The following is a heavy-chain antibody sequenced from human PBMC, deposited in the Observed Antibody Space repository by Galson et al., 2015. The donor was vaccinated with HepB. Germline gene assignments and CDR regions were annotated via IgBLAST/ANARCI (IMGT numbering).Heavy chain of an antibody. CDR3: AQGGEYSSTWFDF. D-gene: IGHD6-13*01. Sequence: SVKVSCKASGYTFTHYYVHWVRQAPGQGLEWMGLINPTGGSTSYPQRFQGRVTMTRDTSTSTVYMELSSLRSEDTAVYYCAQGGEYSSTWFDFWGQGTLVTVSS. CDR1: GYTFTHYY. J-gene: IGHJ4*02. V-gene: IGHV1-46*01. CDR2: INPTGGST.